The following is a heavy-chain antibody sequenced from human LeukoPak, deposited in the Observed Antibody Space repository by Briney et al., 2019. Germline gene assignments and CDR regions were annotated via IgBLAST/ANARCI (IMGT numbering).Heavy chain of an antibody. CDR3: TVLISRYNWNSDN. J-gene: IGHJ4*02. CDR2: IKSKTDGGTT. V-gene: IGHV3-15*01. D-gene: IGHD1-7*01. Sequence: KSGGSLRLSCAASGFTFSNAWMSWVRQAPGKGLEWVGRIKSKTDGGTTDYAAPVKGRFTISRDHSKNTLYLQMNSLKTEDTAVYYCTVLISRYNWNSDNWGQGTLVTVSS. CDR1: GFTFSNAW.